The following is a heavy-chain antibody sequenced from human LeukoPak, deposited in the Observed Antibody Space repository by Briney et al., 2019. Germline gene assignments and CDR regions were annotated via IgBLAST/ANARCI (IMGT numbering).Heavy chain of an antibody. CDR3: ARGGKNYFDF. D-gene: IGHD1-26*01. V-gene: IGHV1-18*01. J-gene: IGHJ4*02. CDR2: ISAYDGET. Sequence: SVKVSCKASGYSFTSYGISWVREAPGRGLEWVGYISAYDGETRYAQKFQGRVTLTTDTSTGTVYVEMRRLRSDDTAVYYCARGGKNYFDFWGQGTLVTVSS. CDR1: GYSFTSYG.